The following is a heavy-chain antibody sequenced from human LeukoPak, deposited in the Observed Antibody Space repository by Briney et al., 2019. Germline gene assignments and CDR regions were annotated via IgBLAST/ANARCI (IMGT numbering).Heavy chain of an antibody. CDR1: GGSFSGYY. D-gene: IGHD3-22*01. V-gene: IGHV4-34*01. CDR3: ARYLSGYYRGGFDY. Sequence: SETLSLTCAVYGGSFSGYYWSWIRQPPGKGLEWIGEINHSGSTNYNPSLKSRVTISVDASKNQFSLKLSSVTAADTAVYYCARYLSGYYRGGFDYWGQGTLVTVSS. J-gene: IGHJ4*02. CDR2: INHSGST.